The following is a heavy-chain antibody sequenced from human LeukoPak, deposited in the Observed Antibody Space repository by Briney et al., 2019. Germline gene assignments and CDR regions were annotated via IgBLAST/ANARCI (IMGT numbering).Heavy chain of an antibody. J-gene: IGHJ4*02. Sequence: GGSLRLSCAGSGFTFGSYWMSWVRQAQGKGLEWVATIKLDGSDKFYVDSVKGRFSISRDNAKNSLFLQMNSLRGEDTAVYYCARACRGASCPYYFDSWGQGTLVTVSS. CDR2: IKLDGSDK. V-gene: IGHV3-7*01. CDR3: ARACRGASCPYYFDS. D-gene: IGHD2-15*01. CDR1: GFTFGSYW.